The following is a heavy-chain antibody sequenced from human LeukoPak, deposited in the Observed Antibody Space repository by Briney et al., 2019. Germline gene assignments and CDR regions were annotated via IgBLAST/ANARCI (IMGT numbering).Heavy chain of an antibody. CDR2: MNANSGNT. J-gene: IGHJ4*02. Sequence: RGASVKVSCKASGYTFTNYDINWVRQATGQGLEWMGWMNANSGNTAYAQKFQGRVTMTRNTSITTAYMELSSLRSEDTAVYYCARGTTPSENRGQGTLVTVSS. D-gene: IGHD1-1*01. CDR1: GYTFTNYD. CDR3: ARGTTPSEN. V-gene: IGHV1-8*01.